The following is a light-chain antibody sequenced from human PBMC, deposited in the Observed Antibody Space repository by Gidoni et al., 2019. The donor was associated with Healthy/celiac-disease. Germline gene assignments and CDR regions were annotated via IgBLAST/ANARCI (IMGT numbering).Light chain of an antibody. CDR1: SSNIGAGTD. CDR3: QSYDSSLSDVV. J-gene: IGLJ2*01. V-gene: IGLV1-40*01. Sequence: QSVLTQPPSMSGAPGQRVTISCTGSSSNIGAGTDVHWYQQLPGTAPKLLIYGTTNRPSGVPDRFSGSKSGTSASLAITGLQAEDEADYYCQSYDSSLSDVVFGGGTKLTVL. CDR2: GTT.